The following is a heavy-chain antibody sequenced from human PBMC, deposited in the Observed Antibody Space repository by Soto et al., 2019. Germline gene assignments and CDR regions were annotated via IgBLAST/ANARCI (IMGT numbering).Heavy chain of an antibody. CDR3: ARDSYSSSWYSGWFDP. D-gene: IGHD6-13*01. V-gene: IGHV4-59*01. CDR2: IYYSGST. CDR1: GGSISSYY. Sequence: PSLTLSLTCTVSGGSISSYYWSWIRQPQGKGLEWIGYIYYSGSTNYNPSLKSRVTISVDTSKNQFSLKLSSVTAADTAVYYCARDSYSSSWYSGWFDPWGQGTLVTVSS. J-gene: IGHJ5*02.